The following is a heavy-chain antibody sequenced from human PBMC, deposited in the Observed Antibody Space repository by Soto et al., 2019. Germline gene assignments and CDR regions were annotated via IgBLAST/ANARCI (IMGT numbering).Heavy chain of an antibody. J-gene: IGHJ3*02. CDR1: GGSISSSSCH. D-gene: IGHD1-26*01. CDR3: ARHAITGSYYDAFDI. CDR2: IKYSGTT. V-gene: IGHV4-39*01. Sequence: ETLSLTCTVSGGSISSSSCHWGWIRQPPGKGLEWIASIKYSGTTFYNPSLKSRVTLSVDTSNNQFALKLSSVTAAETAVYYCARHAITGSYYDAFDIWGQGTMVTVSS.